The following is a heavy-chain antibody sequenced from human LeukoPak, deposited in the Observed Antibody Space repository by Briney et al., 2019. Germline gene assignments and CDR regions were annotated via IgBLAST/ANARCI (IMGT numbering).Heavy chain of an antibody. V-gene: IGHV3-23*01. CDR3: ARAGGCDY. Sequence: PGGSLRLSCAASGFTFSSYTMNWVRQAPGMGLEWFSTISASGGGTYYADSVKGRFTVSRDNSKNTLYLQMDSLRAEDTALYYCARAGGCDYWGQGTLVTVSS. J-gene: IGHJ4*02. CDR2: ISASGGGT. CDR1: GFTFSSYT. D-gene: IGHD1-14*01.